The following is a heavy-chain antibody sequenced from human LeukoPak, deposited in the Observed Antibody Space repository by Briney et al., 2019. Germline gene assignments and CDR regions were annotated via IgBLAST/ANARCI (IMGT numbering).Heavy chain of an antibody. D-gene: IGHD3-22*01. CDR3: ARGPDYYDSSGYDYYYMDV. Sequence: SSVKVSCKASGGTFSNYAISWVRQAPGQGLEWMGGIIPIFGTANYAQKSQGRVTITDDESTCTAYMELSSLRSEDTAVYYCARGPDYYDSSGYDYYYMDVWGKGTTVTVSS. V-gene: IGHV1-69*01. CDR2: IIPIFGTA. CDR1: GGTFSNYA. J-gene: IGHJ6*03.